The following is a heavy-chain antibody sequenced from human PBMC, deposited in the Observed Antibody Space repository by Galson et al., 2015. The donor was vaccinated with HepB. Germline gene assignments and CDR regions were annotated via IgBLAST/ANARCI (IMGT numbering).Heavy chain of an antibody. V-gene: IGHV4-59*01. Sequence: TLSLTCTVSGGSISSYYWSWIRQPPGKGLEWIGYIYYSGSTNYNPSLKSRVTISVDTSKNQFSLKLSSVTAADTAVYYCARGLGYSYGKYYYYYGMDVWGQGTTVTVSS. J-gene: IGHJ6*02. D-gene: IGHD5-18*01. CDR2: IYYSGST. CDR1: GGSISSYY. CDR3: ARGLGYSYGKYYYYYGMDV.